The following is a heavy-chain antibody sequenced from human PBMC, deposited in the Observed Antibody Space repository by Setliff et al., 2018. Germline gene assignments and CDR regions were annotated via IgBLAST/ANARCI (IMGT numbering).Heavy chain of an antibody. CDR1: GGSFSNYY. Sequence: SETLSLTCTVYGGSFSNYYWSWIRQPPGKGLEWIGEINHSGSTNYNPSLKSRLTISVDTSKNQFSLKLSSVTAADTAMYYCRFWSGYYKNDYWGQGTLVTVSS. J-gene: IGHJ4*02. CDR3: RFWSGYYKNDY. V-gene: IGHV4-34*01. CDR2: INHSGST. D-gene: IGHD3-3*01.